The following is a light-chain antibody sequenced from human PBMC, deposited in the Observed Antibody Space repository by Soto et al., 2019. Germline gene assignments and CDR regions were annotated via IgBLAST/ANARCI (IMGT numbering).Light chain of an antibody. J-gene: IGKJ1*01. CDR1: QSVSSSY. CDR2: GAS. V-gene: IGKV3-20*01. CDR3: QKYNSPPRT. Sequence: EIVLTQSPATLSLSPCERATLSSRASQSVSSSYLAWYQQKPGQAPRLLIYGASSRATGIPDRFSGSGSGTDFTLTISSLQPEDVATYYCQKYNSPPRTFGQGTKVDIK.